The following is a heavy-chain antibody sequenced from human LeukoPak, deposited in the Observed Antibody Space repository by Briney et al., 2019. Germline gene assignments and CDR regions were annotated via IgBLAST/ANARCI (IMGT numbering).Heavy chain of an antibody. D-gene: IGHD4-17*01. CDR2: ISSSSSYI. Sequence: GGSLRLSCAASGFTFSSYSMNWVRQAPGKGLEWVSSISSSSSYIYYADSVKGRFTISRDNAKNSLYLQMNSLRAEDTAVYYCARGGADYGFDYWGQGTLVTVSS. J-gene: IGHJ4*02. CDR3: ARGGADYGFDY. V-gene: IGHV3-21*01. CDR1: GFTFSSYS.